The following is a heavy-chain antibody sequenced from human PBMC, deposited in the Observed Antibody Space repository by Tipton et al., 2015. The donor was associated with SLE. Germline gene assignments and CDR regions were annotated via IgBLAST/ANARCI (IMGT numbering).Heavy chain of an antibody. V-gene: IGHV1-18*04. CDR2: ISAYNGNT. Sequence: QSGAEVKKPGASVKVSCKASGYTFTSYGISWVRQAPGQGLEWMGWISAYNGNTNYAQKLQGRVTMTTDTSTSTAYMELRSLRSDDTAVYYCARLRFPVDWEGQAFDIWGQGTMVTVSS. D-gene: IGHD3/OR15-3a*01. CDR1: GYTFTSYG. CDR3: ARLRFPVDWEGQAFDI. J-gene: IGHJ3*02.